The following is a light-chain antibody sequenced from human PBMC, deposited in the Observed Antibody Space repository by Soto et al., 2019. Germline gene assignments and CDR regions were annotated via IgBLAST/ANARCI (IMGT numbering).Light chain of an antibody. J-gene: IGKJ1*01. V-gene: IGKV3-11*01. CDR1: QTVRNNY. Sequence: EFVLTQSPGTLSLSPGERATLSCRASQTVRNNYLAWYQQKPGQAPKLLIYDASNRATGIPARFSGSGSGTDSTLTISSLEPEDFAVYYCQQRSNWSRTFGQGTKVDIK. CDR2: DAS. CDR3: QQRSNWSRT.